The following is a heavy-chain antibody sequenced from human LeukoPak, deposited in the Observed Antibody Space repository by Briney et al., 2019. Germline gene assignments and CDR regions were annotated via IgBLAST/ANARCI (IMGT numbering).Heavy chain of an antibody. V-gene: IGHV3-30*02. CDR1: GFTFSSYG. J-gene: IGHJ4*02. D-gene: IGHD5-24*01. CDR2: IRYDGTNK. Sequence: GGSLRLSCAASGFTFSSYGMHWVRQAPGKGLEWVTFIRYDGTNKYYADSVKGRFTISRDNSKNTLYLQMNSLRAEDTAIYYCAKGRDGYNWDKFDYWGQGTLVTVSS. CDR3: AKGRDGYNWDKFDY.